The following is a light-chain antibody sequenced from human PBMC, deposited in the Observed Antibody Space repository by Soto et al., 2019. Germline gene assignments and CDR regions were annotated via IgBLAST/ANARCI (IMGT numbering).Light chain of an antibody. CDR3: QQSYSTPPT. CDR1: QSISSN. Sequence: DIQMTQSPSSLSASVGDRVTITCRASQSISSNLNWYQQKPGKAPKLLIYAAASLPSGVPSRFSGSGSGTDFTLTISSLQPEDFATYYCQQSYSTPPTFGQGTKVEIK. V-gene: IGKV1-39*01. CDR2: AAA. J-gene: IGKJ1*01.